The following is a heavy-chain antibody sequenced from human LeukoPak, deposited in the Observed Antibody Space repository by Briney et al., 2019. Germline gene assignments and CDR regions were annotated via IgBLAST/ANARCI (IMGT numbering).Heavy chain of an antibody. D-gene: IGHD6-13*01. CDR3: ARLAAAGTFNYYYYMDV. CDR1: GGSISSSSYY. J-gene: IGHJ6*03. Sequence: SETLSLTCTVSGGSISSSSYYWGWIRQPPGKGLEWIGSIYYSGSTYYNPSLKSRVTISVDTSKNQFSLKLSSVTAADTAVYYCARLAAAGTFNYYYYMDVWGKGTTVTVSS. CDR2: IYYSGST. V-gene: IGHV4-39*01.